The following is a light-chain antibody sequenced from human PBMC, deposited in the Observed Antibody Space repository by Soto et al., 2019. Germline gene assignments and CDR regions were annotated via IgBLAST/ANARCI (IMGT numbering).Light chain of an antibody. CDR3: LQDHTWPWT. V-gene: IGKV1-6*01. J-gene: IGKJ1*01. CDR2: GAS. CDR1: QDIRNF. Sequence: AIQMTQSPSSLSASVGDRVSLTCRARQDIRNFLGWYQQRPGKAPKLLIYGASTLQSGVPSRISGSGSATDFTLTITSLQTEESSTYFCLQDHTWPWTFGPGTKVEV.